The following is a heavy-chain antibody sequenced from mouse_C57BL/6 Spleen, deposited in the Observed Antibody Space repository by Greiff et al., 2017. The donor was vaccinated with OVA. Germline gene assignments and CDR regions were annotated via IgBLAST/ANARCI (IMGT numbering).Heavy chain of an antibody. V-gene: IGHV1-4*01. D-gene: IGHD2-5*01. CDR3: AHSNYNAMDY. CDR1: GYTFTSYT. CDR2: INPSSGYT. J-gene: IGHJ4*01. Sequence: VQVVESGAELARPGASVKMSCKASGYTFTSYTMHWVKQRPGQGLEWIGYINPSSGYTKYNQKFKDKATLTADKSSSTAYMQLSSLTSEDSAVYYCAHSNYNAMDYWGQGTSVTVSS.